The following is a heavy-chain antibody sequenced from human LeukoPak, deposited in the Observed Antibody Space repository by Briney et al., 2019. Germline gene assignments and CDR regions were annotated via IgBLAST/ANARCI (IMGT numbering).Heavy chain of an antibody. D-gene: IGHD2-2*01. CDR2: INHGGST. Sequence: SETLSLTCAAYGGSFSGYYWSWIRQPPGKGLEWIGEINHGGSTNYNPSLKSRVTISVDTSKNQFSLKLSSVTAADTAVYYCARGLDPPPDIVVVPAALANWFDPWGQGTLVTVSS. CDR1: GGSFSGYY. CDR3: ARGLDPPPDIVVVPAALANWFDP. J-gene: IGHJ5*02. V-gene: IGHV4-34*01.